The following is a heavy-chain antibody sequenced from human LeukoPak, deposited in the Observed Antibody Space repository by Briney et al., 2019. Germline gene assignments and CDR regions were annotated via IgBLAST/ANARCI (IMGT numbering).Heavy chain of an antibody. D-gene: IGHD3-22*01. CDR1: GFTFSSYA. J-gene: IGHJ3*02. V-gene: IGHV3-30-3*01. CDR2: ISYDGSNK. CDR3: ARDDGDDPMIVVVPGAFDI. Sequence: PGGSLRLSCAASGFTFSSYAMPWVRQAPGKGLEWVAVISYDGSNKYYADSVKGRFTISRDNSKNTLYLQMNSLRAEDTAVYYCARDDGDDPMIVVVPGAFDIWGQGTMVTVSS.